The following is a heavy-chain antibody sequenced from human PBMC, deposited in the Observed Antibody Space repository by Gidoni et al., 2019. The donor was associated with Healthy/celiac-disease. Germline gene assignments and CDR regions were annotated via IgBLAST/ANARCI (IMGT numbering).Heavy chain of an antibody. Sequence: QVPLQESGPGLVKPSQTMSLTCTFSVVSISSGGYYWSWIRQHPGKGLEWMGYIYYSGSTYYNQSLKSRVTISVDTSKNHFSLKLSSVTAADTAVYYCARVHFSYGDHYWGQGILVTVSS. CDR1: VVSISSGGYY. J-gene: IGHJ4*02. D-gene: IGHD4-17*01. V-gene: IGHV4-31*03. CDR3: ARVHFSYGDHY. CDR2: IYYSGST.